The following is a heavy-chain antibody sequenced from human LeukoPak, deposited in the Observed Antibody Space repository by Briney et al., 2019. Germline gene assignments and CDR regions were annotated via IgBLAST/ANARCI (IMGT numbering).Heavy chain of an antibody. J-gene: IGHJ4*02. CDR2: IYYSGST. V-gene: IGHV4-59*01. Sequence: SETLSLTCTVSGGSTSSYYWSWIRQPPGKGLEWIGYIYYSGSTNYNPSLKSRVTISVETSKNQFSLKLSSVTAADTAVYYCARGGYSGYGNYWGQGTLVTVSS. D-gene: IGHD5-12*01. CDR1: GGSTSSYY. CDR3: ARGGYSGYGNY.